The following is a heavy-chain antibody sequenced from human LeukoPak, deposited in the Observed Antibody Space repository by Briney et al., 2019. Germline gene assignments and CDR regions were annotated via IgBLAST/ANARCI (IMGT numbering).Heavy chain of an antibody. CDR3: ARSRATMVRGSPNWNFDY. CDR2: INHSGST. D-gene: IGHD3-10*01. Sequence: PSETLSLTCAVYGGSFSGYCWSWIRQPPGKGLEWIGEINHSGSTNYNPSLKSRVTISVDTSKNQFSLKLSSVTAADTAVYYCARSRATMVRGSPNWNFDYWGQGILVTVSS. CDR1: GGSFSGYC. V-gene: IGHV4-34*01. J-gene: IGHJ4*02.